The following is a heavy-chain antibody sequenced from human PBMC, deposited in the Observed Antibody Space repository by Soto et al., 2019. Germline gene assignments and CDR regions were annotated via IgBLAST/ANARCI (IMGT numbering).Heavy chain of an antibody. CDR2: ISGSGSNP. CDR3: AKAAPITIRDGFDH. V-gene: IGHV3-23*01. D-gene: IGHD3-3*01. Sequence: EVQVLESGGGLVQPGGSLRLSCAASGFTFSSYAMSWVRQAPGQGLEWVSAISGSGSNPYYADSVKGRFTISRDNSKNTLYLQMNSLRAEDTALYYCAKAAPITIRDGFDHWGQGTLVTVSS. J-gene: IGHJ4*02. CDR1: GFTFSSYA.